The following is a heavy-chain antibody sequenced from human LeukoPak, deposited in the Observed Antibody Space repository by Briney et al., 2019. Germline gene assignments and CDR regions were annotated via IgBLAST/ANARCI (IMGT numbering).Heavy chain of an antibody. J-gene: IGHJ6*02. CDR2: IYYSGST. V-gene: IGHV4-59*08. CDR3: ARHNVLRFLEWLPSDYYYGMDV. D-gene: IGHD3-3*01. Sequence: PSETLSLTCTVSGGSISSYYWSWIRQPPGKGLEWIGYIYYSGSTNYNPSLKSRVTISVDTSKNQFSLKLSSVTAADTAVYYCARHNVLRFLEWLPSDYYYGMDVWGQGTTVTVSS. CDR1: GGSISSYY.